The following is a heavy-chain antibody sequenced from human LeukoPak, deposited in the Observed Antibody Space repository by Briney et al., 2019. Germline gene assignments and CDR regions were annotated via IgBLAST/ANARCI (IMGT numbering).Heavy chain of an antibody. V-gene: IGHV3-21*01. Sequence: GGSLRLSCAASGFTFSSYSMNWVRQAPGKGLEWVSSISSSSSYIYYADSVKGRFTISRDNAKNSLYLQMNSLRAEDTAVYYCAKARDCSSTSCYLFHWFAPWGQGTLVTVSS. D-gene: IGHD2-2*01. CDR3: AKARDCSSTSCYLFHWFAP. J-gene: IGHJ5*02. CDR2: ISSSSSYI. CDR1: GFTFSSYS.